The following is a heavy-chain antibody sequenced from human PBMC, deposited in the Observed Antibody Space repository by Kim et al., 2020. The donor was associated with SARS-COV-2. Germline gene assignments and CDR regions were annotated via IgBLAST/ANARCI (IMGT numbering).Heavy chain of an antibody. CDR3: ARARLGDWYFDL. Sequence: GGSLRLSCAASGFSVNSDYMNWVRQAPGKGLEWVSILYSGGSAGTAYYTDSVKGRFTISRDISKNTLYLQMNSLRVEDTAVYYCARARLGDWYFDLWGRGTLVTVSS. V-gene: IGHV3-66*01. J-gene: IGHJ2*01. CDR2: LYSGGSAGTA. D-gene: IGHD3-9*01. CDR1: GFSVNSDY.